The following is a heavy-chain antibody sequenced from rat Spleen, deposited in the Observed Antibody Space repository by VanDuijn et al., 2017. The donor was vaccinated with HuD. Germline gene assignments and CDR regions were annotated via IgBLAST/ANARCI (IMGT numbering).Heavy chain of an antibody. Sequence: EVQLQESGPGLVKPSQSLSLTCSVTGYSITSNYWAWIRKFPGNKMEWIGHISYRGSASYNSSLKSRISITRDTSKNQFFLQLDAVTTDDTATYYCARSPAVFFDYWGQGVMVTVSS. D-gene: IGHD3-8*01. CDR2: ISYRGSA. J-gene: IGHJ2*01. CDR1: GYSITSNY. CDR3: ARSPAVFFDY. V-gene: IGHV3-1*01.